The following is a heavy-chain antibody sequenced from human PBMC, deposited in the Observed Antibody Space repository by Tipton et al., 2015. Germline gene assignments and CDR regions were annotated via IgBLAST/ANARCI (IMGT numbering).Heavy chain of an antibody. CDR3: ACQDYDILTRDYQTVDY. J-gene: IGHJ4*02. Sequence: TLSLTCAVSAYSISSDYYWGWIRQPPGKGLEWIGSISHSGSTYYNPSLKSRVTISADTPKNQFSLKLSSVTAADTAVYYCACQDYDILTRDYQTVDYWGQGTLVTVSS. V-gene: IGHV4-38-2*01. CDR2: ISHSGST. D-gene: IGHD3-9*01. CDR1: AYSISSDYY.